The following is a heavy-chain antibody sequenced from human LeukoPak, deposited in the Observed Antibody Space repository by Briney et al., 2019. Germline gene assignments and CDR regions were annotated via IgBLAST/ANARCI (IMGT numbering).Heavy chain of an antibody. CDR3: ARRVGRWFGERAYYYLYMDV. CDR2: INHRRST. CDR1: GGSFSGYF. V-gene: IGHV4-34*01. J-gene: IGHJ6*03. D-gene: IGHD3-10*01. Sequence: PSETLSLTCAVYGGSFSGYFWSWIRQPPGKGLEWIGEINHRRSTNYNPSLKSRVTISVDTSKNQFSLKLSSVTAADTAVYYCARRVGRWFGERAYYYLYMDVWGKGTTVTISS.